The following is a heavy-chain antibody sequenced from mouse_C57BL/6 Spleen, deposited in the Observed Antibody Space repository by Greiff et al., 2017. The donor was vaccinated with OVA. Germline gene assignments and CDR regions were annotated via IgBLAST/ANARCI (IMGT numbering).Heavy chain of an antibody. J-gene: IGHJ2*01. CDR2: ISSGSSTI. CDR3: ARHYFDY. CDR1: GFTFSAYG. V-gene: IGHV5-17*01. Sequence: EVQVVESGGGLVKPGGSLKLSCAASGFTFSAYGMHWVRQAPEKGLEWVAYISSGSSTIYYADTVKGRFTISRDNAKNTLFLQMTSLRSEDTAMYYCARHYFDYWGQGTTLTVSS.